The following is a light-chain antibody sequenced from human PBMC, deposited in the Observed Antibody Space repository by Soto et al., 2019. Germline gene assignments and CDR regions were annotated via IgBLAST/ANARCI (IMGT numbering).Light chain of an antibody. CDR3: QTWDTGARVV. V-gene: IGLV4-69*01. J-gene: IGLJ2*01. CDR2: LSSDGSH. Sequence: QPVLTQSPSASASLGASVKLTCTLSSGHSSYAIAWHQQQPEKGPRYLMKLSSDGSHSKGDGIPDRLSGSSSGAERYLTISRLQSEDEADYYCQTWDTGARVVFGGGTKLTVL. CDR1: SGHSSYA.